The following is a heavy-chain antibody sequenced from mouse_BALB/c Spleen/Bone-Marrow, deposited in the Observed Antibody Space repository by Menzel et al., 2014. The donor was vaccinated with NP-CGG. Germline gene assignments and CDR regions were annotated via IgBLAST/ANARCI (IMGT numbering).Heavy chain of an antibody. D-gene: IGHD1-1*01. CDR1: GYTFTSYW. CDR3: TRSYGSSYEYYFDY. V-gene: IGHV1-69*02. CDR2: IYPSDSYT. Sequence: QVQLQQSGAELVRPGASVKLSCKASGYTFTSYWINWVKQRPGQGLEWIGNIYPSDSYTNYNQKLKDKATLTVDKSSSTAYMQLSSPTSEDPAVYYYTRSYGSSYEYYFDYWGQGTTLTVSS. J-gene: IGHJ2*01.